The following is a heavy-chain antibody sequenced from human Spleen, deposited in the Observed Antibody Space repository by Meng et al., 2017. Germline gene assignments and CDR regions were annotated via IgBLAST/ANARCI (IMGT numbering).Heavy chain of an antibody. CDR2: IIPNSGDT. CDR3: VRDENISLGKLFGDY. V-gene: IGHV1-2*06. D-gene: IGHD2-21*01. J-gene: IGHJ4*02. CDR1: GYPFTAYY. Sequence: APVKVSCKPSGYPFTAYYIHWVRQAPGQGLEWMGHIIPNSGDTLYAPKFQGRVSMTADTSIGTAYVELSGLRSDDTAIYYCVRDENISLGKLFGDYWGQGTLVTVSS.